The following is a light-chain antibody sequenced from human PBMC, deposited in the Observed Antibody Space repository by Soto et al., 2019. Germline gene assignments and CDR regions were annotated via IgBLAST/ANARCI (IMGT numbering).Light chain of an antibody. J-gene: IGKJ3*01. CDR2: LGS. Sequence: DIVMTQSPLSLPVTPGEPASISCRSSQSLLHSNGYNYLDWYLQKPGQSPQLLIYLGSNRASGVPDRFSGSGSGTDFTLKISRVEAEDVGFYSCMQALQTPFTFGPGTKVDIK. V-gene: IGKV2-28*01. CDR3: MQALQTPFT. CDR1: QSLLHSNGYNY.